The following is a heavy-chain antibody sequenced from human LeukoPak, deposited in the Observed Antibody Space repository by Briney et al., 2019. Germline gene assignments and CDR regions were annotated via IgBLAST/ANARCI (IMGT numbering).Heavy chain of an antibody. CDR3: AREASSSSCFDY. J-gene: IGHJ4*02. CDR2: ISSSSSYI. V-gene: IGHV3-21*01. Sequence: GGPLRLSCAASGFTFSSYSMNWVRQAPGKGLEWVSSISSSSSYIYYADSVKGRFTISRDNAKNSLYLQMNSLRAEDTAVYYCAREASSSSCFDYWGQGTLVTVSS. D-gene: IGHD6-6*01. CDR1: GFTFSSYS.